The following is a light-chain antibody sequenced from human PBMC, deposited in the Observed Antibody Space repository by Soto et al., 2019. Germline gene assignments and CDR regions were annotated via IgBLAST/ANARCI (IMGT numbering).Light chain of an antibody. CDR3: QQSYSTPYT. CDR2: AAS. Sequence: DIQMTQSPSSLSASVGDRVTITCRASQSINTYLNWYQQKPGKAPKLLIYAASSLQSGVPSSFSGRGSETYFTLTISSLQPEDFATYYCQQSYSTPYTFGQGTKLEIK. CDR1: QSINTY. V-gene: IGKV1-39*01. J-gene: IGKJ2*01.